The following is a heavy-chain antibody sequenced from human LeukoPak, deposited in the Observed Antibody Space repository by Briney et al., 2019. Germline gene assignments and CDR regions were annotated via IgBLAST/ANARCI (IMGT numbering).Heavy chain of an antibody. J-gene: IGHJ4*02. V-gene: IGHV1-69*13. CDR1: GGTFSSCA. CDR3: ASPPNYYDSSGYYYY. Sequence: ASVKVSCKASGGTFSSCAISWVRQAPGQGLEWMGGIIPIFGTANYAQKFQGRVTITADESTSTAYMELSSLRSEDTAVYYCASPPNYYDSSGYYYYWGQGTLVTVSS. CDR2: IIPIFGTA. D-gene: IGHD3-22*01.